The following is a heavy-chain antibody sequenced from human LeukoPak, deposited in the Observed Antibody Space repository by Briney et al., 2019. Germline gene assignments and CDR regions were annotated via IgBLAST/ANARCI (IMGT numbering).Heavy chain of an antibody. Sequence: GGSLRLSCAASGFTFSSYSMNWVRQAPGKGLEWVSSISSSSSYIYYADSVKGRFTISRDDAKNSLYLQMNSLRAEDTAVYYCARGPPIAAVRRTENWFDPWGQGTLVTVSS. J-gene: IGHJ5*02. CDR2: ISSSSSYI. CDR3: ARGPPIAAVRRTENWFDP. V-gene: IGHV3-21*01. D-gene: IGHD6-13*01. CDR1: GFTFSSYS.